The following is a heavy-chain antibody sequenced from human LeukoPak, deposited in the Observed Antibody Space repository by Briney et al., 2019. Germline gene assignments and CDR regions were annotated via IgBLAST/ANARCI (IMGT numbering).Heavy chain of an antibody. CDR2: IFYGGGT. D-gene: IGHD1-26*01. CDR1: GGSIGNYY. CDR3: ARGLSGSYYDY. V-gene: IGHV4-59*01. J-gene: IGHJ4*02. Sequence: SETLSLTCTVSGGSIGNYYWSWMRQPPGKGLEWIGYIFYGGGTKYNPSPKSRVTISVDTSKNQFSLKLSSVTAADTAVYYCARGLSGSYYDYWGQGTLVTVSS.